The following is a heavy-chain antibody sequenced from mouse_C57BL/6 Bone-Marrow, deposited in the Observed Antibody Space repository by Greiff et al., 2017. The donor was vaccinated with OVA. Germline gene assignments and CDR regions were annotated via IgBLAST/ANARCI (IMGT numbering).Heavy chain of an antibody. Sequence: VQLVESGPGLVQPSQSLSITCTVSGFSLTSYGVHWVRQSPGKGLAWLGVIWSGGSTDYNAAFISRLSISKDNSKSQVFFKMNSLQADDTAIYYCAAYSNYFDWYFDVWGTGTTVTVSS. V-gene: IGHV2-2*01. D-gene: IGHD2-5*01. CDR1: GFSLTSYG. J-gene: IGHJ1*03. CDR2: IWSGGST. CDR3: AAYSNYFDWYFDV.